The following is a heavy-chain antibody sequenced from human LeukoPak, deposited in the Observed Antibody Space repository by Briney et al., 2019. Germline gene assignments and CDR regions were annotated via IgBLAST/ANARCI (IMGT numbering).Heavy chain of an antibody. CDR3: AKDYNNGFDY. J-gene: IGHJ4*02. CDR2: IRYDGSTK. D-gene: IGHD1-14*01. CDR1: GFSFSGYG. Sequence: GGSLRLSCAASGFSFSGYGMHWVRQAPGKGLEWVTFIRYDGSTKSYADSVKGRFTIARNNSKNTLYLQMNSLRAEDTAVYFCAKDYNNGFDYWGQGALVTVSS. V-gene: IGHV3-30*02.